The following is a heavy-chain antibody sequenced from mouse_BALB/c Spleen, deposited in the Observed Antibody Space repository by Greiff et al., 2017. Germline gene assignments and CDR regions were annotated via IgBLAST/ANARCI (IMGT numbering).Heavy chain of an antibody. CDR2: ISYSGST. D-gene: IGHD2-4*01. Sequence: EVQGVESGPGLVKPSQSLSLTCTVTGYSITSDYAWNWIRQFPGNKLEWMGYISYSGSTSYNPSLKSRISITRDTSTNQFFLQLNSVTTEDTATYYCARSHDYDWYIDVWGAGTTVTVSS. J-gene: IGHJ1*01. CDR3: ARSHDYDWYIDV. CDR1: GYSITSDYA. V-gene: IGHV3-2*02.